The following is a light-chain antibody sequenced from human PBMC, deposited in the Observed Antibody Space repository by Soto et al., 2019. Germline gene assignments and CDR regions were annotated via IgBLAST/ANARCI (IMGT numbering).Light chain of an antibody. V-gene: IGKV3-11*01. CDR3: QQRSNWLFT. CDR2: DAS. J-gene: IGKJ4*01. Sequence: EIVLTQSPATLSLSPGERATLSCSASQSVSSYLAWYQQKPGQAPRLLIYDASNRAPGIPARFSGSGSGTDVTLTISILQPEDFAVYYCQQRSNWLFTFGGGTKVEI. CDR1: QSVSSY.